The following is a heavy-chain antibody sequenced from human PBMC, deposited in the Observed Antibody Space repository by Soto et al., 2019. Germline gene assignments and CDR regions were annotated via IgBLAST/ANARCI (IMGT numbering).Heavy chain of an antibody. CDR2: ISAYNGNT. J-gene: IGHJ6*02. V-gene: IGHV1-18*01. CDR3: AREGVRPYYYYGMDV. CDR1: GYIFINYA. D-gene: IGHD3-16*01. Sequence: ASVKVSCKASGYIFINYAIHWVRQAPGQGLEWMGWISAYNGNTNYAQKLQDRVTMTTDTSTTTAYMELRSLRSDDTAVYYCAREGVRPYYYYGMDVWGQGTTVTVSS.